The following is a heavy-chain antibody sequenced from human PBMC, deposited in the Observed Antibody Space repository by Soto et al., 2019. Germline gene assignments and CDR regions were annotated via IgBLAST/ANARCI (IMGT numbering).Heavy chain of an antibody. CDR1: GFTVSSYW. D-gene: IGHD6-19*01. CDR3: ARVVGSHPDYYYYYYMDV. V-gene: IGHV3-7*01. CDR2: IKQDGSEK. Sequence: PGGSLRPSCAASGFTVSSYWMSWVRQAPGKGLEWVANIKQDGSEKYYVDSVKGRFTISRDNAKNSLYLQMNSLRAEDTAVYYCARVVGSHPDYYYYYYMDVWGKGTTVTVSS. J-gene: IGHJ6*03.